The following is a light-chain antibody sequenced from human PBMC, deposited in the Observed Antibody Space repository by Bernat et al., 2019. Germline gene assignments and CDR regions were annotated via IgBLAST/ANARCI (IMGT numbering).Light chain of an antibody. J-gene: IGLJ3*02. Sequence: QSALTQPASVSGSPGQSITISCTGTSRDVGNYNLVSWYQQHPGKAPKLIIYEVSKRPSGVSNRFSGSKSGNTASLTIFGLQAEDEVDYYCCSYAGSSIWVFGGGTKLTVL. CDR2: EVS. CDR1: SRDVGNYNL. V-gene: IGLV2-23*02. CDR3: CSYAGSSIWV.